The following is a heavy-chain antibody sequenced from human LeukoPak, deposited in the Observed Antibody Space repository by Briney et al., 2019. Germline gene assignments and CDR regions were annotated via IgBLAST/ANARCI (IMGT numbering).Heavy chain of an antibody. J-gene: IGHJ4*02. D-gene: IGHD6-13*01. CDR3: ARVKQGYYFDY. CDR2: IKQDGSEK. Sequence: GGSLRLSCAASGFTFSSYWTSWVRQAPGKGLEWVANIKQDGSEKYYVDSVKGRFTISRDNAKNSLYLQMNSLRAEDTAVYYCARVKQGYYFDYWGQGTLVTVSS. V-gene: IGHV3-7*01. CDR1: GFTFSSYW.